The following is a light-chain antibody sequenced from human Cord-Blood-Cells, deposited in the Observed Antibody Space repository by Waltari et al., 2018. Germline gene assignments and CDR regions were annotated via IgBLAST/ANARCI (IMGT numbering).Light chain of an antibody. CDR3: QQYGSSPGT. J-gene: IGKJ1*01. CDR1: QSVSSSY. Sequence: EIVLTQSPGTLSLSPGERATLSCRASQSVSSSYLAWYQQKPGQAPRLLSYGASSRATGIPDRFSGSWSGTDCTLTISRLEPEDFAVYYCQQYGSSPGTFGQGTKVEIK. V-gene: IGKV3-20*01. CDR2: GAS.